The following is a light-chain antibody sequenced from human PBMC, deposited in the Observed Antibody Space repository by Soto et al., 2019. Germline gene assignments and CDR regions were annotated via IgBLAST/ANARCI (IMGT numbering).Light chain of an antibody. CDR1: QSVSSN. J-gene: IGKJ1*01. V-gene: IGKV3-15*01. CDR2: DAS. Sequence: EIVMTQSPATLSVSPGERATLSCRASQSVSSNLAWYQQKPGQAPRLLIYDASTRATGIPARFSGSGSGTEFTLTISSLQSEDFAVYYCHQYNNRPRTFGQGTKVDIK. CDR3: HQYNNRPRT.